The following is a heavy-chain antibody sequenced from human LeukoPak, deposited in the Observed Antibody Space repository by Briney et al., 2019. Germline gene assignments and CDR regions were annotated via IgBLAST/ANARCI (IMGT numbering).Heavy chain of an antibody. V-gene: IGHV3-7*01. CDR3: ARSIAAAGPPDYYMDV. Sequence: GGSLRLSCAASGFTFSSYWMSWFRQAPGKGLEWVANIKQDGSEKYYVDSVRGRFTISRDNAKNSLYLQMSSLRAEDTAVYYCARSIAAAGPPDYYMDVWGKGTTVTVSS. CDR1: GFTFSSYW. D-gene: IGHD6-13*01. J-gene: IGHJ6*03. CDR2: IKQDGSEK.